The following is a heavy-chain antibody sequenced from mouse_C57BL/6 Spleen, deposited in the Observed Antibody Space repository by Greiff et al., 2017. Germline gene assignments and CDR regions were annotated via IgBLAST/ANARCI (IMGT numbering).Heavy chain of an antibody. CDR3: ERRYYGSSSYWYFDV. Sequence: VQLQQSGAELVKPGASVKISCKASGYAFSSYWMNWVKQRPGKGLEWIGQIYPGEGDTNYNGKFKGKATLTADKSSSTAYMQLSSLTSEDSAVYFCERRYYGSSSYWYFDVWGTGTTVTVSS. CDR2: IYPGEGDT. D-gene: IGHD1-1*01. CDR1: GYAFSSYW. J-gene: IGHJ1*03. V-gene: IGHV1-80*01.